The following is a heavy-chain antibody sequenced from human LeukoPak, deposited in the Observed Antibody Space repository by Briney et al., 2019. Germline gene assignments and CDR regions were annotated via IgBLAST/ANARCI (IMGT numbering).Heavy chain of an antibody. J-gene: IGHJ4*02. CDR1: GGSISSSNW. CDR3: ARPDSSSWSLDN. CDR2: IYRSGST. D-gene: IGHD6-13*01. V-gene: IGHV4-4*02. Sequence: SETLSLTCAVSGGSISSSNWWSWVRQPPGKGLEWIGEIYRSGSTNYNPSLKSRATISVDRSKNQFSLNLRSVTAADTAVYYCARPDSSSWSLDNWGQGTLVTASS.